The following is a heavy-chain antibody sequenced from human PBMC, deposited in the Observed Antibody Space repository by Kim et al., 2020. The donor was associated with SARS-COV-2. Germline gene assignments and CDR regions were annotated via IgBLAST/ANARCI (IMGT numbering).Heavy chain of an antibody. Sequence: SETLSLTCTVSGGSISSYYWSWIRQPPGKGLEWIGYIYYSGSTNYNPSLKSRVTISVDTSKNQFSLKLSSVTAADTAVYYCARRALGTYYYDSSGYANAFDIWGQGTMVTVSS. CDR3: ARRALGTYYYDSSGYANAFDI. D-gene: IGHD3-22*01. CDR1: GGSISSYY. J-gene: IGHJ3*02. CDR2: IYYSGST. V-gene: IGHV4-59*08.